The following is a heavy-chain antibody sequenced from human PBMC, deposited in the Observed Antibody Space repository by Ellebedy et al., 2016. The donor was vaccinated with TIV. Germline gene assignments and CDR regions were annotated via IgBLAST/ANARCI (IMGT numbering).Heavy chain of an antibody. V-gene: IGHV3-23*01. CDR2: IVGSGRNI. Sequence: GESLKISCAASGFTFSSYAMSWVRQAPGKGLEWVSGIVGSGRNIHYADSVKGRFTISRDNSKSTLDLQMNSLRAEDTAVYYCVKGGWLENWGQGTLVTVSS. CDR1: GFTFSSYA. J-gene: IGHJ4*02. CDR3: VKGGWLEN. D-gene: IGHD5-12*01.